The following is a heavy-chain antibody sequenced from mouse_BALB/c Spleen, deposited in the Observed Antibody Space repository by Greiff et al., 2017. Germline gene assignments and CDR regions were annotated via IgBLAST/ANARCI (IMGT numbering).Heavy chain of an antibody. Sequence: EVMLVESGGGLVKPGGSLKLSCAASGFTFSSYAMSWVRQTPEKRLEWVASISSGGSTYYPDSVKGRFTISRDNARNILYLQMSSLRSEDTAMYYCARLWLRQGFAYWGQGTLVTVSA. CDR2: ISSGGST. D-gene: IGHD2-2*01. CDR1: GFTFSSYA. V-gene: IGHV5-6-5*01. CDR3: ARLWLRQGFAY. J-gene: IGHJ3*01.